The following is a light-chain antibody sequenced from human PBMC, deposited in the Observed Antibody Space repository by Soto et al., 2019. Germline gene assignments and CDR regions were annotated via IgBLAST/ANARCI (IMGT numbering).Light chain of an antibody. CDR3: TSRAGHTVL. Sequence: QSALTQPPSASGSPGQQVTISCTGTSSDVGAYNYVSWYQQHPGKAPKRMIYEVNKLPSGVPDRFSGSKSGNTASLTVSGLQAEDEADYYGTSRAGHTVLFGGGTKLPVL. CDR2: EVN. V-gene: IGLV2-8*01. CDR1: SSDVGAYNY. J-gene: IGLJ3*02.